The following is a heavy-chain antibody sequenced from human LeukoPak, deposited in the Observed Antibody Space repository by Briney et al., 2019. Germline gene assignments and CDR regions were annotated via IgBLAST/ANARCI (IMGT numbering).Heavy chain of an antibody. Sequence: GGSLRLSCAASGFTFSSYWMSWVRQAPGKGLERVANIKQDGSEKYYVDSVKGRFTISRDNAKNSLYLQMNSLRAEDTAVYYCARVLNLGRGVILPMPYYFDYWGQGTLVTVSS. D-gene: IGHD3-10*01. CDR1: GFTFSSYW. CDR2: IKQDGSEK. J-gene: IGHJ4*02. V-gene: IGHV3-7*01. CDR3: ARVLNLGRGVILPMPYYFDY.